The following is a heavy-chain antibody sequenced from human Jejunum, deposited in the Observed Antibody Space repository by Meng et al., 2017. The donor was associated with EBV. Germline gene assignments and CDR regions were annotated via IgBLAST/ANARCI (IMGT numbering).Heavy chain of an antibody. CDR1: GFTFSDNW. CDR2: INTDGSTT. Sequence: ELWLVGGGGCFFQPGGFRVHSCGTSGFTFSDNWMQWVLQAPGKGLVWVSRINTDGSTTNYADSVKGRFTISRDNAENTLFLQMNSLKVEDTAVYYCTRAGSYRHDYWGQGTLVTVSS. CDR3: TRAGSYRHDY. J-gene: IGHJ4*02. D-gene: IGHD6-25*01. V-gene: IGHV3-74*02.